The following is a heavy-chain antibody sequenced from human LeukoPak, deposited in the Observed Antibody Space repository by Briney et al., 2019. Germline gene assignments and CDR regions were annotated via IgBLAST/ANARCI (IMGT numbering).Heavy chain of an antibody. V-gene: IGHV3-74*01. CDR1: GFTFVNSW. Sequence: PGGSLRLSCATSGFTFVNSWLHWVRQGPGKGLVWVSRISGNGHSTSYADSVKGRFTISRGNAKNTLYLQMTSLRVEDSAVYYCARSLRIPYCNGGSCYPTDFDFWGQGTLVTVSS. CDR2: ISGNGHST. J-gene: IGHJ4*02. D-gene: IGHD2-15*01. CDR3: ARSLRIPYCNGGSCYPTDFDF.